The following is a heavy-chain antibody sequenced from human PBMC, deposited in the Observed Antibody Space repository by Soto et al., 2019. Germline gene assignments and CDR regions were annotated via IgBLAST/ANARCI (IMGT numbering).Heavy chain of an antibody. CDR2: INHSGST. J-gene: IGHJ6*02. CDR3: ARFSGAARITYYYYYGMDV. Sequence: SETLSLTCAVYGGSFSGYYWSWIRQPPGKGLEWIGEINHSGSTNYNPSLKSRVTISVDTSKNQFSLKLSSVTAADTAVYYCARFSGAARITYYYYYGMDVWGQGTTVTVSS. CDR1: GGSFSGYY. D-gene: IGHD6-6*01. V-gene: IGHV4-34*01.